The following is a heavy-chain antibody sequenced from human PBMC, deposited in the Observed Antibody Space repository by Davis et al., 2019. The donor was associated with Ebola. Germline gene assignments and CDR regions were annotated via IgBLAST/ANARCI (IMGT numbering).Heavy chain of an antibody. D-gene: IGHD2-2*01. CDR1: GGTFSSYA. J-gene: IGHJ5*02. V-gene: IGHV1-69*13. CDR2: IIPIFGTA. CDR3: ARDGWGSTSRNWFDP. Sequence: SVKVSCKASGGTFSSYAISWVRQAPGQGLEWMGGIIPIFGTANYAQKFQGRVTITADESTSTAYMELSSLRSEDTAVYYCARDGWGSTSRNWFDPWGQGTLVIVSS.